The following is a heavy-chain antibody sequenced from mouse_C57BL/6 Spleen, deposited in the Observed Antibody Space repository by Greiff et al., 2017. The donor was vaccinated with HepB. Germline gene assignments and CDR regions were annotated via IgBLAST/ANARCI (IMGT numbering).Heavy chain of an antibody. CDR1: GFTFNTYA. J-gene: IGHJ3*01. CDR3: VRDDYYDYDAFAY. D-gene: IGHD2-4*01. Sequence: EVQLVESGGGLVQPKGSLKLSCAASGFTFNTYAMHWVRQAPGKGLEWVARIRSKSSNSATYYADSVKDRFTISRDDSQSMLYLQMNNLKTEDTAMYYCVRDDYYDYDAFAYWGQGTLVTVSA. V-gene: IGHV10-3*01. CDR2: IRSKSSNSAT.